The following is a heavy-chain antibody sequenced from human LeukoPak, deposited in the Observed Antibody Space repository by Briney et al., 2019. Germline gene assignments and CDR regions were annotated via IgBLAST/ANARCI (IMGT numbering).Heavy chain of an antibody. CDR1: GYTFTSYA. D-gene: IGHD5-18*01. Sequence: GASVKVSCKASGYTFTSYAMNWVRQAPGQGLEWMGGIIPIFGTANYAQKFQGRVTITADESTSTAYMELSSLRSEDTAVYYCARDAGSYGYHFDYWGQGTLVTVSS. CDR3: ARDAGSYGYHFDY. CDR2: IIPIFGTA. V-gene: IGHV1-69*13. J-gene: IGHJ4*02.